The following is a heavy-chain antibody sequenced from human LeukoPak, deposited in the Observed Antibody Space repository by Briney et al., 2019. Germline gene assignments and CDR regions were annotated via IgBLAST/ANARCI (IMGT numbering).Heavy chain of an antibody. CDR3: ARDGGLHTNFDY. CDR2: TKPDGSAE. V-gene: IGHV3-7*01. Sequence: GGSLRLSCAASGFTFRNYWMGWVRQAPGKGLEWVANTKPDGSAEYYVDSVRGRFTTSRDNANNFLYLQMNRLRAEDTAVYYCARDGGLHTNFDYWGQGTLVTVSS. CDR1: GFTFRNYW. J-gene: IGHJ4*02. D-gene: IGHD2-15*01.